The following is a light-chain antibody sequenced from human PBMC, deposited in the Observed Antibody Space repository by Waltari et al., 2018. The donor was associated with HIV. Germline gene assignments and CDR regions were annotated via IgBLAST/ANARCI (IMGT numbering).Light chain of an antibody. Sequence: DIVMTQSPLSLPRTPGEPAFISCMSSQSLLHSNGYNYLDWYLQKPGQSPQLLIYLGSNRASGVPDRFSGSGSGTDFTLKISRVEAEDVGVYYCMQALQTPYTFGQGTKLEIK. V-gene: IGKV2-28*01. CDR1: QSLLHSNGYNY. J-gene: IGKJ2*01. CDR3: MQALQTPYT. CDR2: LGS.